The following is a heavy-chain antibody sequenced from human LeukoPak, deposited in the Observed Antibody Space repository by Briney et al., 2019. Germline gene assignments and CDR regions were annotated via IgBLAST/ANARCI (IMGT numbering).Heavy chain of an antibody. CDR3: ARVRRDGYNKGYFEY. Sequence: GASVKVSCKASGYTFTSYGINWVRQAPGQGLEWMGWSSAYNGNTNYAQKLQGRVTMTTDTSTSTAYMELRSLRSDDTAVYYCARVRRDGYNKGYFEYWGQGTLVTVSS. D-gene: IGHD5-24*01. CDR1: GYTFTSYG. CDR2: SSAYNGNT. J-gene: IGHJ4*02. V-gene: IGHV1-18*01.